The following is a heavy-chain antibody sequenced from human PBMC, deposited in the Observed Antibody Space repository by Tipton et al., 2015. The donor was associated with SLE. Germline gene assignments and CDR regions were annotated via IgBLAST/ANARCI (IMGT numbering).Heavy chain of an antibody. J-gene: IGHJ4*02. Sequence: TLSLTCTVSGGSISSGDYYWSWIRQPPGKGLEWIGYIYYSGSTYYNPSLKSRVTISVDTSKNQFSLKLSPVTAADTAVYYCARETPVYYYGSGSLLWGQGTLVTVSS. CDR3: ARETPVYYYGSGSLL. V-gene: IGHV4-30-4*01. CDR1: GGSISSGDYY. CDR2: IYYSGST. D-gene: IGHD3-10*01.